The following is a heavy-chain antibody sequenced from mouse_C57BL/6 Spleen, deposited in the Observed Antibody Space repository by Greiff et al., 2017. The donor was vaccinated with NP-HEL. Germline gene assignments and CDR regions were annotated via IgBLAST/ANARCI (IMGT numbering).Heavy chain of an antibody. Sequence: EVQLQQSGPELVKPGASVKISCKASGYTFTDYYMNWVKQSHGKSLEWIGDINPNNGGTSYNQKFKGKATLTVDKSSRTAYMELRSLTSEDSAVYYCARGEDYAMDYWGQGTSVTVSS. CDR1: GYTFTDYY. CDR2: INPNNGGT. CDR3: ARGEDYAMDY. V-gene: IGHV1-26*01. J-gene: IGHJ4*01.